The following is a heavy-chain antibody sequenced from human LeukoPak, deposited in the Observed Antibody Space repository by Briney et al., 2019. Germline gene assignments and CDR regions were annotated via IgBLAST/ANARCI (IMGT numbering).Heavy chain of an antibody. Sequence: ASVKVSCKASGYTFTGYYMHWVRQAPGQGLEWMGWINPNSGGTNYAQKFQGRVTMTRDTSTSTAYMELSRLRSDDTAVYYCARDLYSLYYFDYWGQGTLVTVSS. CDR2: INPNSGGT. CDR1: GYTFTGYY. J-gene: IGHJ4*02. D-gene: IGHD2-21*01. V-gene: IGHV1-2*02. CDR3: ARDLYSLYYFDY.